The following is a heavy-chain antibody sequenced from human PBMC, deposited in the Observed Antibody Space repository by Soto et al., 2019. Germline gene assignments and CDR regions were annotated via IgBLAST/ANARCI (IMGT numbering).Heavy chain of an antibody. CDR2: INPNNGAT. CDR3: ASRVLCDMDV. J-gene: IGHJ6*02. D-gene: IGHD2-21*01. V-gene: IGHV1-46*01. CDR1: GDTFTTNY. Sequence: QEQLVQSGAEVKEPGASLKVSCKASGDTFTTNYLHWVRQAPGQGLEWMGRINPNNGATLYAQEFQGRLILTTDTSTSTVYMDLNSVKSGDSAVYYCASRVLCDMDVWGQGTTVTVSS.